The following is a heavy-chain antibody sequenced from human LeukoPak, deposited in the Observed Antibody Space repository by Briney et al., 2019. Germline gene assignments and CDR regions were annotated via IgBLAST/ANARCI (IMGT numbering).Heavy chain of an antibody. D-gene: IGHD3-10*01. CDR1: GYTFTSYG. Sequence: ASVKVSCKASGYTFTSYGISWVRPAPGQGLEWMGWISAYNGNTNYAQKLQGRVTMTTDTSTSTAYMELRSLRSDDTAVFHCARVRYYGSGSYSSTGGYYFDYWGQGTLVTVSS. CDR2: ISAYNGNT. V-gene: IGHV1-18*01. CDR3: ARVRYYGSGSYSSTGGYYFDY. J-gene: IGHJ4*02.